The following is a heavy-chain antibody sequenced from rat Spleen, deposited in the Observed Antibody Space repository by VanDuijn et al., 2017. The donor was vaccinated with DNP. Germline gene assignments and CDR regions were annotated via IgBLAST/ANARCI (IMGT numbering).Heavy chain of an antibody. CDR2: ISYDGGST. D-gene: IGHD4-3*01. V-gene: IGHV5-20*01. CDR3: ARWYKSVYFFDY. J-gene: IGHJ2*01. CDR1: GFTFSGYY. Sequence: EVQLVASGGGLVQPGRSLKLSCAASGFTFSGYYMAWIRQAPTEGLEWVAYISYDGGSTYYRDSVKGRFTISRDNAENGLYLQMNSLRAEDRATYYFARWYKSVYFFDYWGQGVIVTVSS.